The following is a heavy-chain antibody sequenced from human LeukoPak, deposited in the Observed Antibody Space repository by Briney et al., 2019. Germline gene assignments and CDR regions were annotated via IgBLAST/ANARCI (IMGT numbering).Heavy chain of an antibody. CDR3: ARAARLYYFDY. CDR1: GFSFSSYS. Sequence: GGSLRLSCAASGFSFSSYSMNWVRQAPGKGLERVSYIRSSSSTIYYADSVKGRFTISRDNAKNSLYLQMNSLRAEDTAVYYCARAARLYYFDYWGQGTLVTVSS. J-gene: IGHJ4*02. D-gene: IGHD2/OR15-2a*01. V-gene: IGHV3-48*04. CDR2: IRSSSSTI.